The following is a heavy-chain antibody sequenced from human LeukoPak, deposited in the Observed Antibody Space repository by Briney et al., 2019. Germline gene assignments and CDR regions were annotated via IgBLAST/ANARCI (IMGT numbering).Heavy chain of an antibody. D-gene: IGHD5-18*01. CDR1: GFTFSSYS. J-gene: IGHJ4*02. V-gene: IGHV3-48*01. Sequence: GGSLRLSCAASGFTFSSYSMNWVRQAPGKGLEWVSYISISSSTIYYADSVKGRFTISRDNAKNSLYLQMNSLRADDTAVYYCARDRRLQLWSPAGFDYWGQGTLVTASS. CDR2: ISISSSTI. CDR3: ARDRRLQLWSPAGFDY.